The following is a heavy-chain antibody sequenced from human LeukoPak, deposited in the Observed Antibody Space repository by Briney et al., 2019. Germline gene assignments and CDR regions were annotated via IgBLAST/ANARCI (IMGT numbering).Heavy chain of an antibody. J-gene: IGHJ5*02. CDR2: IYYSGTT. Sequence: SETLSLTCTISGGSIRSGSFYWTWIRQHPGKGLEWIGYIYYSGTTYYNPSLKSRVSISIDTSKNQFALKLSSVTAADTAVYYCARDQGGVVRGVIDWFDPWGQGALVTVSS. D-gene: IGHD3-10*01. V-gene: IGHV4-31*03. CDR3: ARDQGGVVRGVIDWFDP. CDR1: GGSIRSGSFY.